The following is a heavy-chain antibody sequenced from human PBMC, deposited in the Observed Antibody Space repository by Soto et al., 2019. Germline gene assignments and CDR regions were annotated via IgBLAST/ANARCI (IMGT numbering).Heavy chain of an antibody. CDR1: GFTFDDYA. D-gene: IGHD3-9*01. V-gene: IGHV3-9*01. CDR2: ISWNSGSI. Sequence: GGSLRLSCAASGFTFDDYAMHWVRQAPGKGLEWVSGISWNSGSIGYADSVKGRFTISRDNAKNSLYLQMNSLRAEDTALYYCAKVGLRYFDWLEAGRAFDIWGQGTMVTVSS. J-gene: IGHJ3*02. CDR3: AKVGLRYFDWLEAGRAFDI.